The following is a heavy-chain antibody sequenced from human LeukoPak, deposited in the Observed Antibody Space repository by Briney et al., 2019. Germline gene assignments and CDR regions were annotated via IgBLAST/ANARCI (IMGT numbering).Heavy chain of an antibody. D-gene: IGHD3-10*01. CDR3: ARGSNYYGSGSAYYYYMDV. CDR2: IHASENT. V-gene: IGHV4-4*07. J-gene: IGHJ6*03. CDR1: GGSINNFY. Sequence: SETLSLTCTFSGGSINNFYWSWIRQPPGKGLEWIGRIHASENTNYNPSLKCRVTMSVDTSKNQFSLKLSSVTAADTAVYYCARGSNYYGSGSAYYYYMDVWGKGTTVTVSS.